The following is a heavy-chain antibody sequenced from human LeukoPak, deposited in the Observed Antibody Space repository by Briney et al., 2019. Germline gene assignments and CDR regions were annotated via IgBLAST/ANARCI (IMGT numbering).Heavy chain of an antibody. CDR2: INPNSGGT. J-gene: IGHJ4*02. CDR1: GYTFTGYS. CDR3: ARGGSGSGYLYYFDY. V-gene: IGHV1-2*06. Sequence: GASVKVSCKASGYTFTGYSMHWVRQAPGQGLEWMGRINPNSGGTTYAQNFQGRVSMTRDTSISTTYMELSGLTSDDTAVYYCARGGSGSGYLYYFDYWGQGTLVSVSS. D-gene: IGHD3-10*01.